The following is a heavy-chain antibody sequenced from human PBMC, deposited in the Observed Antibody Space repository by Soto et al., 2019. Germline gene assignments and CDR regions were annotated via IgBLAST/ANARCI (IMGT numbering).Heavy chain of an antibody. CDR3: ARDGTYFDFWGGSPYRVLPSV. D-gene: IGHD3-3*01. CDR2: ISAYNGNT. V-gene: IGHV1-18*01. Sequence: ASVKVSCKASGYTFTSYGISWVRQAPGQGLEWMGWISAYNGNTNYAQKLQGRVTMTTDTSTSTAYMELRSLRSDDTAVYYCARDGTYFDFWGGSPYRVLPSVWAKGTTVTVSS. J-gene: IGHJ6*04. CDR1: GYTFTSYG.